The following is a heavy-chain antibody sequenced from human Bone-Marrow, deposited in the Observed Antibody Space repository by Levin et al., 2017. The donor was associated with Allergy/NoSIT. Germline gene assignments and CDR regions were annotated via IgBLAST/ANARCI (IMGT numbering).Heavy chain of an antibody. CDR2: ISGSGGST. CDR3: AKDHCSGGSCYWTLDAFDI. CDR1: GFTFSSYA. D-gene: IGHD2-15*01. Sequence: SCAASGFTFSSYAMSWVRQAPGKGLEWVSAISGSGGSTYYADSVKGRFTISRDNSKNTLYLQMNSLRAEDTAVYYCAKDHCSGGSCYWTLDAFDIWGQGTMVTVSS. J-gene: IGHJ3*02. V-gene: IGHV3-23*01.